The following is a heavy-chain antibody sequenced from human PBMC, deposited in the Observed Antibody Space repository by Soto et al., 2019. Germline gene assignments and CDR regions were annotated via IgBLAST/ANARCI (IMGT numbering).Heavy chain of an antibody. Sequence: ASVKVSCKASGYTFTSYDINWVRQAAGRGLEWMGWMNPNSGNTAYAQKFQGSATMTRNTSISTAYMELSSLRSDDTAVYYCARPDHYYGMNVWGQGTTVTVSS. J-gene: IGHJ6*02. CDR2: MNPNSGNT. CDR3: ARPDHYYGMNV. V-gene: IGHV1-8*01. CDR1: GYTFTSYD.